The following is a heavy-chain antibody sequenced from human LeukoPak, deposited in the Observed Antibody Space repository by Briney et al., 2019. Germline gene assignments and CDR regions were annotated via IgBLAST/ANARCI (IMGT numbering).Heavy chain of an antibody. Sequence: ASAKVSCKVSGYTLTQLSMHWVRQAPAKGLEWTGGFDPEDGETIYAQKFQGRVTMTEDTSTDTAYMELSSLRSEDTAVYYCATDLGYYDSSGYYYKWFDPWGQGTLVSVSS. CDR1: GYTLTQLS. V-gene: IGHV1-24*01. J-gene: IGHJ5*02. CDR3: ATDLGYYDSSGYYYKWFDP. CDR2: FDPEDGET. D-gene: IGHD3-22*01.